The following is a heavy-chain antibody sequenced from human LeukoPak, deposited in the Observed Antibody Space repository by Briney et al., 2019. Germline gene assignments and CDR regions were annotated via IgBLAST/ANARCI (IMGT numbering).Heavy chain of an antibody. J-gene: IGHJ5*02. Sequence: PSETLSLTCAVSGGSISSSNWWSWVRQPPGKGLEWIGEIYHSGSTNYNPSLKSRVTMSVDTSKNQFSLKLSSVTAADTAVYYCARDQIQLWLPSRINWFDPWGQGTLVTVSS. CDR1: GGSISSSNW. D-gene: IGHD5-18*01. V-gene: IGHV4-4*02. CDR2: IYHSGST. CDR3: ARDQIQLWLPSRINWFDP.